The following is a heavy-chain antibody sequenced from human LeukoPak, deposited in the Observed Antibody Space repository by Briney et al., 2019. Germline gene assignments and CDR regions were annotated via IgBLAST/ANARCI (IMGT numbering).Heavy chain of an antibody. J-gene: IGHJ6*02. Sequence: SETLSLTCAVYGGSFSGYYWSWIRQPPGKGLEWIGEINHSGSTNYNPSLKSRVTISVDTSKNQFSLKLSSVTAADTAVYYCARGGDCSSTSCYAPGYYYYGMDVWGQGTTVTVSS. V-gene: IGHV4-34*01. CDR3: ARGGDCSSTSCYAPGYYYYGMDV. CDR2: INHSGST. D-gene: IGHD2-2*01. CDR1: GGSFSGYY.